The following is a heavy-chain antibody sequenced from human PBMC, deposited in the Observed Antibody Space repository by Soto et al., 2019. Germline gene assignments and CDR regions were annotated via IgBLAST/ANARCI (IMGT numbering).Heavy chain of an antibody. Sequence: ASGKVSCKTSGYTFTSYYINWARQGPGQRLERMGIVNPNTGYTSYAQRFQGRVTTTRDTSTSTGYMELSSLTSEDTAVYFCGGSHSSDSGGFYDALEVWGQGTMVTV. J-gene: IGHJ3*01. V-gene: IGHV1-46*01. D-gene: IGHD3-22*01. CDR2: VNPNTGYT. CDR3: GGSHSSDSGGFYDALEV. CDR1: GYTFTSYY.